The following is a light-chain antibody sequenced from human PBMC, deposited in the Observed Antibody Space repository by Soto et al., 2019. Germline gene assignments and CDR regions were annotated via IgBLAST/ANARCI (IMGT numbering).Light chain of an antibody. Sequence: DIQMTQSPSSLAASVGDRVTITCRASQSTSTYLNWFQQKPWNPPKLLIYAASTLQGGVPSRFSGRGSGTDFTLTISNLQPEDFATYYCQQTYSSPETFGQGTKVEI. V-gene: IGKV1-39*01. J-gene: IGKJ1*01. CDR2: AAS. CDR3: QQTYSSPET. CDR1: QSTSTY.